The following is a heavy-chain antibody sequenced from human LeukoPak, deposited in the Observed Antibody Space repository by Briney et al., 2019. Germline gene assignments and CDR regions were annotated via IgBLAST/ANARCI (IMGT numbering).Heavy chain of an antibody. J-gene: IGHJ4*02. Sequence: ASVKVSCKASGDTFSSYAISWVRQAPGQGLDWMGGIIPIFGTANYAQKFQGRVTITADESTTTAYMELSSLRSEDTAVYYCARGRMAGTYVFDYWGQGTLVTVSS. CDR1: GDTFSSYA. D-gene: IGHD6-19*01. CDR3: ARGRMAGTYVFDY. V-gene: IGHV1-69*13. CDR2: IIPIFGTA.